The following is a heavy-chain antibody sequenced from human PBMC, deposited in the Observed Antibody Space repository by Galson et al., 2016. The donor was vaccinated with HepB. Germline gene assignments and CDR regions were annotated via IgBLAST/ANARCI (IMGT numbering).Heavy chain of an antibody. J-gene: IGHJ6*02. CDR3: ARQMVVRWGSGYYYGMDV. D-gene: IGHD2-21*01. CDR1: SGSLSGYH. Sequence: SETLSLTCAVYSGSLSGYHWNWIRQSPGKGLEWIGEIKHSGSTNYNPSLKSRVTMSLDTPKNQFSLNLSSVTAADTGVYYCARQMVVRWGSGYYYGMDVWGQGTTVTVSS. V-gene: IGHV4-34*01. CDR2: IKHSGST.